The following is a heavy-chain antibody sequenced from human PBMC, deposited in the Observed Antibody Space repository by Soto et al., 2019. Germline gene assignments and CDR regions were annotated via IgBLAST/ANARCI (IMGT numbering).Heavy chain of an antibody. CDR2: ITYNGSNK. V-gene: IGHV3-30*03. Sequence: GGSLRLSCAASGFTFSDYYMSWIRQAPGKGLEWVAVITYNGSNKYYADSVKGRFTLSRDNSKNTLYLQMNSLRAEDTAVYYCARDPARCSGGLCYASIDYWGQGTLVTVSS. D-gene: IGHD2-8*02. CDR1: GFTFSDYY. J-gene: IGHJ4*02. CDR3: ARDPARCSGGLCYASIDY.